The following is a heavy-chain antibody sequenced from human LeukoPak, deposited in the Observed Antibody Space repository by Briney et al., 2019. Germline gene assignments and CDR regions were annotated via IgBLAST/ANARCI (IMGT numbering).Heavy chain of an antibody. CDR1: GYSFTSYY. Sequence: ASVKVSCKASGYSFTSYYMHWVRQAPGQGLEWMGLIDPSGSSTTYAQKFQGRVTMTRDMFTSTDYMELTSLTSDDTAVYYCARDLKRGYSSGRYSWGTGSSNDYWGQGTLVTVSS. D-gene: IGHD6-19*01. J-gene: IGHJ4*02. CDR3: ARDLKRGYSSGRYSWGTGSSNDY. CDR2: IDPSGSST. V-gene: IGHV1-46*01.